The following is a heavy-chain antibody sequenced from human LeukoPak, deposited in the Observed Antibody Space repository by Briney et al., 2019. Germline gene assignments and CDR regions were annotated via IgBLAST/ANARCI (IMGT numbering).Heavy chain of an antibody. V-gene: IGHV4-59*12. CDR1: GGSIRSYY. CDR3: ARGDYDYVWGSYSYRSHLDY. D-gene: IGHD3-16*01. J-gene: IGHJ4*02. CDR2: IYYIGST. Sequence: SETLSLSCTVSGGSIRSYYWSWIRQPPGKGLECIGYIYYIGSTNYNPSLKSRVTISLDTSKSQFSLKLTSVTAAETAVYYCARGDYDYVWGSYSYRSHLDYWGQGTMVTVSS.